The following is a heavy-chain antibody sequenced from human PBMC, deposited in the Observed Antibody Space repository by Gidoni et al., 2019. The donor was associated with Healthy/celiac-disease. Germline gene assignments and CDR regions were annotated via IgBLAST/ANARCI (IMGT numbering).Heavy chain of an antibody. Sequence: QVQLVESGGGVVQPGRSLRLSCAASGFTFSSYAMHWVRQAPGKGLEWVAVISYDGSNKYYADSVKGRFTISRDNSKNTLYLQMNSLRAEDTAVYYCARRLRGSGSYYSGMDVWGQGTTVTVSS. CDR2: ISYDGSNK. J-gene: IGHJ6*02. CDR1: GFTFSSYA. D-gene: IGHD3-10*01. CDR3: ARRLRGSGSYYSGMDV. V-gene: IGHV3-30-3*01.